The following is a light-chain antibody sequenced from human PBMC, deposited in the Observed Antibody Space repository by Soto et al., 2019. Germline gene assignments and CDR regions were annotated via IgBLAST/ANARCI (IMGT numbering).Light chain of an antibody. CDR2: DVS. CDR1: SSDVGDYNS. Sequence: QSALTQPRSVSGSPGQSVTVSCIGTSSDVGDYNSVSWYQQHPGKAPKLMIYDVSKRPSGVPDRFSGSKSGNTASLTISGLQAEDEAHYYCCSYVGSYSYVFGIGTKLTVL. CDR3: CSYVGSYSYV. V-gene: IGLV2-11*01. J-gene: IGLJ1*01.